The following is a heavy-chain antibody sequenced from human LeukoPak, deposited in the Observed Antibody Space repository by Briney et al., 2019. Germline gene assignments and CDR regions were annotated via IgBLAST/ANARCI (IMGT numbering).Heavy chain of an antibody. CDR2: ISGYKGNT. D-gene: IGHD3-22*01. Sequence: GASVKVSSTGSGYTFTSYGINWVRQAPGQGLEWMGWISGYKGNTNYAQKLQGRVTMTTDTSTSTAYMELRSLTSDDTAVYYCARGPGGRSGYYPLEDYYYYYMDVWGKGTTVTVSS. CDR3: ARGPGGRSGYYPLEDYYYYYMDV. CDR1: GYTFTSYG. V-gene: IGHV1-18*01. J-gene: IGHJ6*03.